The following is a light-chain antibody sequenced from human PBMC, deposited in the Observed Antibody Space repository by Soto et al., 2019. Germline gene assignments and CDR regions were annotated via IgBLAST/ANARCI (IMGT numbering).Light chain of an antibody. CDR3: QQYGSSLFT. J-gene: IGKJ3*01. V-gene: IGKV3-20*01. CDR2: GAS. Sequence: EIVLTQSPGTLTLSPGERATLSCRASQSVSSFYLAWYQQKPGQAPRLLIYGASSRATGIPDRFSGSGSGRDFTLSISRLEPEDSAVYYCQQYGSSLFTFGPGTKVDIK. CDR1: QSVSSFY.